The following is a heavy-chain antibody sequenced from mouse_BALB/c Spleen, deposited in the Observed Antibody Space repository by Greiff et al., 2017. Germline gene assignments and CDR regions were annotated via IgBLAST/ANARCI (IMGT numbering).Heavy chain of an antibody. CDR2: ISNLAYSI. CDR3: ARISLLLRYLDY. V-gene: IGHV5-15*02. CDR1: GFTFSDYG. J-gene: IGHJ2*01. Sequence: EVMLVESGGGLVQPGGSRKLSCAASGFTFSDYGMAWVRQAPGKGPEWVAFISNLAYSIYYADTVTGRFTISRENAKNTLYLEMSSLRSEDTAMYYCARISLLLRYLDYWGQGTTLTVSS. D-gene: IGHD1-1*01.